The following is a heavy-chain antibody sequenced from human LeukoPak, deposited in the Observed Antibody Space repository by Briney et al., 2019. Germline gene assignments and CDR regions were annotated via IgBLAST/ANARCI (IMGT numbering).Heavy chain of an antibody. D-gene: IGHD3-22*01. V-gene: IGHV4-61*08. CDR3: ARFHDRYDSSGYYLFDY. CDR2: INHSGST. Sequence: PSETLSLTCTVSGNSISSGDNYWSWIRQPPGKGLEWIGEINHSGSTNYNPSLKSRVTISVDTSKNQFSLKLSSVTAADTAVYYCARFHDRYDSSGYYLFDYWGQGTLVTVSS. CDR1: GNSISSGDNY. J-gene: IGHJ4*02.